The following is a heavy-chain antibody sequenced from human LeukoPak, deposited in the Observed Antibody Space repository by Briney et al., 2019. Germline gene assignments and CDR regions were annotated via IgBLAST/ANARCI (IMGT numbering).Heavy chain of an antibody. CDR1: GYTFTSYG. CDR2: ISAYNGNT. Sequence: GASVKVSCKASGYTFTSYGISWVRQAPGQGLEWMGWISAYNGNTNYAQKLQGRVTMTTDTSTSTAYMELRGLRSDDTAVYYCARDNLLDYCYDSGGPDAFDIWGQGTMVTVSS. V-gene: IGHV1-18*01. D-gene: IGHD3-22*01. J-gene: IGHJ3*02. CDR3: ARDNLLDYCYDSGGPDAFDI.